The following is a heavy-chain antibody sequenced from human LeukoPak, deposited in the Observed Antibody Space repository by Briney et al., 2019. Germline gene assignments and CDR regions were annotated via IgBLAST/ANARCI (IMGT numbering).Heavy chain of an antibody. Sequence: GASVKVSCKASGYTFTGYYMHWVRQAPGQGLEWMGWINPNSGGTNYAQKFQGRVTKTRDTSISTAYMELSRLRSDDTAVYYCARGHRTTVTTAGHYWGQGTLVTVSS. CDR1: GYTFTGYY. CDR3: ARGHRTTVTTAGHY. D-gene: IGHD4-11*01. J-gene: IGHJ4*02. V-gene: IGHV1-2*02. CDR2: INPNSGGT.